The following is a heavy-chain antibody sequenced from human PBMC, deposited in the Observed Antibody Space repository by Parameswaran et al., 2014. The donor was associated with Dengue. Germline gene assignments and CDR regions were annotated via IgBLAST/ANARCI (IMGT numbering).Heavy chain of an antibody. J-gene: IGHJ4*02. V-gene: IGHV2-70*01. CDR2: IDWDDDK. CDR3: ARISRSSGWNSFFDY. Sequence: ARWIRQPPGKALEWLALIDWDDDKYYSTSLKTRLTISKDTSKNQVVLTMTNMDPVDTATYYCARISRSSGWNSFFDYWGQGTLVTVSS. D-gene: IGHD6-19*01.